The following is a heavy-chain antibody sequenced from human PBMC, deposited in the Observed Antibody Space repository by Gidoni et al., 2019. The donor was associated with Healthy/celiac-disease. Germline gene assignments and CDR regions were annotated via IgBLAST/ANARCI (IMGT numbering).Heavy chain of an antibody. V-gene: IGHV2-26*01. D-gene: IGHD3-22*01. CDR3: ARTYYDSRIDY. CDR1: GFSLSNARMG. CDR2: IFSNDEK. J-gene: IGHJ4*02. Sequence: QVTLKESGPVLVKPTETLTLTCTVSGFSLSNARMGVSWIRQHPGKALEWLAHIFSNDEKSYSTSLKSRLTISKDTSKSQVVLTMTNMDPVDTATYYCARTYYDSRIDYWGQGTLVTVSS.